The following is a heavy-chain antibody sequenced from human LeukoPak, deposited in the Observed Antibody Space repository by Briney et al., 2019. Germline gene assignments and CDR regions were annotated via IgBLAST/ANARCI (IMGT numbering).Heavy chain of an antibody. CDR3: AKEGPYGSGSNYDY. CDR1: RFTFSSYG. J-gene: IGHJ4*02. CDR2: IRYDGSNK. V-gene: IGHV3-30*02. D-gene: IGHD3-10*01. Sequence: GGSLRLSCAASRFTFSSYGMHWVRQAPGKGLEWVAFIRYDGSNKYYADSVKGRFTISRDNSKNTLYLQMNSLRAEDTAVYYCAKEGPYGSGSNYDYWGQGTLVTVSS.